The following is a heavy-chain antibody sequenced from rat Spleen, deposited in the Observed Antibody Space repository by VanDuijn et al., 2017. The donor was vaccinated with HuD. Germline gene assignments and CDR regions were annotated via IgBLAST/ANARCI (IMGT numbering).Heavy chain of an antibody. D-gene: IGHD3-8*01. CDR2: ISNSGGNT. V-gene: IGHV5-31*01. CDR3: TSAIPS. CDR1: GFTFNDYW. Sequence: EVQLVESGGGLVQPGRSLKLSCVASGFTFNDYWMTWIRQRPGKGLEWIASISNSGGNTYYADSVRGRFAISRDNAKSTLYLQMNSLRSEDTATYYCTSAIPSWGQGVMVTVSS. J-gene: IGHJ2*01.